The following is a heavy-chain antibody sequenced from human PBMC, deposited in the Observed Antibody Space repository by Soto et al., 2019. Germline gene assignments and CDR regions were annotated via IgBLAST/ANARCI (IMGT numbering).Heavy chain of an antibody. Sequence: PGGSLRLSCAASGFTFSSYSMNWVRQAPGKGLEWVSSISSSSSYIYYADSVKGRFTISRDNAKNSLYLQMNSLRAEDTAVYYCARDEGSGWEYFDYWGQGTLVTVSS. D-gene: IGHD6-19*01. CDR1: GFTFSSYS. CDR2: ISSSSSYI. CDR3: ARDEGSGWEYFDY. V-gene: IGHV3-21*01. J-gene: IGHJ4*02.